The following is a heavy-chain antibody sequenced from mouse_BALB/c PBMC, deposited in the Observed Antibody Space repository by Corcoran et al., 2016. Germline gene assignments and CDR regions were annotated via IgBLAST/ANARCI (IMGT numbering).Heavy chain of an antibody. V-gene: IGHV1-81*01. CDR2: IYPGSGST. J-gene: IGHJ4*01. CDR3: ERRDIYYGNYYAMDY. D-gene: IGHD2-1*01. Sequence: QVQLQQSGPELVKPGASVKMSCKASGYTFTDYVISWVKQRTGQGLEWIGEIYPGSGSTYYNEKFKGKATLTADKSSNTAHMQISSLTSEDSAVYCCERRDIYYGNYYAMDYWGQGTSVTVSS. CDR1: GYTFTDYV.